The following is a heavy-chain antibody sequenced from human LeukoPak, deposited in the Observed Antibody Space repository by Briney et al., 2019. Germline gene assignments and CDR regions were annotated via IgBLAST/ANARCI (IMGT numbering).Heavy chain of an antibody. J-gene: IGHJ4*02. CDR1: GFTFSSYG. Sequence: EPGGSLRLSCAASGFTFSSYGMHWVRQAPGKGLEWVAFIRYDESNKYYADSVKGRFTISRDNFKNTLYLQMNSLRAEDTAVYSCAKDPRPYSASWYQDYWGQGTLVTVSS. D-gene: IGHD6-13*01. V-gene: IGHV3-30*02. CDR2: IRYDESNK. CDR3: AKDPRPYSASWYQDY.